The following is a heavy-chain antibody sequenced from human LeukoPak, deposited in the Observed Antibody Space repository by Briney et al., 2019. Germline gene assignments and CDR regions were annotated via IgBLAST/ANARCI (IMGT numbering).Heavy chain of an antibody. J-gene: IGHJ4*02. CDR1: GFTFSGSA. CDR2: IRSKANSYAT. V-gene: IGHV3-73*01. CDR3: TRQRRAYSYGYDY. Sequence: PGGSLKLSCAGSGFTFSGSAMHWVRQASGKGLEWVGRIRSKANSYATAYAASVKGRFTISRDDSKNTAYLQMNSLKTEDTAVYYCTRQRRAYSYGYDYWGQGTLVTVSS. D-gene: IGHD5-18*01.